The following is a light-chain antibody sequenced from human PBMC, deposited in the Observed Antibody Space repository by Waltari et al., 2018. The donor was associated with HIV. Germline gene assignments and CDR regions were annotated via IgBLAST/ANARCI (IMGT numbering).Light chain of an antibody. CDR1: RSDVGGSNY. Sequence: QSALTQPASVSGSPGQSITISCTGTRSDVGGSNYVSWYQHHPGKAPKLVIYEVSNRPSGVSNRFSGFKSANTASLTISGLQAEDEGDYYCSSYTSSRTWVFGGGTKLTVL. CDR3: SSYTSSRTWV. V-gene: IGLV2-14*01. J-gene: IGLJ3*02. CDR2: EVS.